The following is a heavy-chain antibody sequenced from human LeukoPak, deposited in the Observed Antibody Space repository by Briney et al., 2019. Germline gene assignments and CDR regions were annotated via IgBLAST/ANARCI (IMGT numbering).Heavy chain of an antibody. V-gene: IGHV3-33*01. J-gene: IGHJ6*02. Sequence: GGSLRLSCAASGFPFSSYGMHWVRQAPGKGLVWVALIWFDGSNKYYADSVKGRFTISRDNSKNTLYLQMNSLRAEDTAVYYCARDQHYYYYDMDVWGQGTTVTVSS. CDR3: ARDQHYYYYDMDV. CDR1: GFPFSSYG. CDR2: IWFDGSNK.